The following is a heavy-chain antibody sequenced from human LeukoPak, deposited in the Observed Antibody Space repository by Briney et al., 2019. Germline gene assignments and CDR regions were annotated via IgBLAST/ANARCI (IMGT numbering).Heavy chain of an antibody. V-gene: IGHV1-18*01. CDR2: ISAYNGNT. CDR1: GYTFTSYG. CDR3: ARDPLWFGELPHYNWFDP. D-gene: IGHD3-10*01. J-gene: IGHJ5*02. Sequence: GASVKVSCKASGYTFTSYGISWVRQAPGQGLEWMGWISAYNGNTNYAQKLQGRVTMTTDTSTSTAYMELRSLRSDDTAVYYCARDPLWFGELPHYNWFDPWGQGTLVTVSS.